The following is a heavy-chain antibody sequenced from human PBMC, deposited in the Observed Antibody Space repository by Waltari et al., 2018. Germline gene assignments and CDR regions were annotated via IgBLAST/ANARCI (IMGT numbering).Heavy chain of an antibody. CDR2: IYPGDSDT. CDR1: GYSFTSYW. D-gene: IGHD2-15*01. V-gene: IGHV5-51*01. J-gene: IGHJ5*02. Sequence: EVQLVQSGAEVKKPGESLKISCKGSGYSFTSYWIGWVRQMHGKGLEWMGIIYPGDSDTRYSPSFQGQVTISADKSISTAYLQWSSLKASDTAMYYCARHRPYCSGGSCSPNWFDPWGQGTLVTVSS. CDR3: ARHRPYCSGGSCSPNWFDP.